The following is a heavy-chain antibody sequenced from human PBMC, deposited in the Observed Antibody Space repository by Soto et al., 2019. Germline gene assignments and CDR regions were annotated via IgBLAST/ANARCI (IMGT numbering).Heavy chain of an antibody. CDR1: GYSFTSHY. V-gene: IGHV1-46*03. D-gene: IGHD3-16*01. Sequence: QVQLVQSGAEVKKPGASVKVSCKAIGYSFTSHYMHWVRQAPGQGLEWMGTIYPGGVNIGYAQKFKGRVTMTKATCTSTVYMELNSLTSEDTAVYYCARDQSRHDLVWWFDPWGQGTLVTVSS. J-gene: IGHJ5*02. CDR2: IYPGGVNI. CDR3: ARDQSRHDLVWWFDP.